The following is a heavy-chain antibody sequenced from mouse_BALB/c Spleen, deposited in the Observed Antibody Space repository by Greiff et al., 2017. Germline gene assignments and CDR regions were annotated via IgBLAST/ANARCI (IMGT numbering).Heavy chain of an antibody. D-gene: IGHD2-2*01. J-gene: IGHJ4*01. V-gene: IGHV5-4*02. CDR3: AREWVRRGYAMDY. Sequence: DVHLVESGGGLVKPGGSLKLSCAASGFTFSDYYMYWVRQTPEKRLEWVATISDGGSYTYYPDSVKGRFTISRDNAKNNLYLQMSSLKSEDTAMYYCAREWVRRGYAMDYWGQGTSVTVSS. CDR2: ISDGGSYT. CDR1: GFTFSDYY.